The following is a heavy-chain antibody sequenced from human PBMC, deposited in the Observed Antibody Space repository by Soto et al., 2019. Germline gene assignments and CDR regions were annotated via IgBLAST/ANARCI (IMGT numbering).Heavy chain of an antibody. CDR2: IYYSGST. Sequence: TLSLPRTVSGGSISSGGYYWSWIRQHPGKGLGWIGYIYYSGSTYYNPSLKSRVTISVDTSKNQFSLKLSSVTAADTAVYYCAREYVYCSSTSCYTTQTYFDYWGQGTLVTVSS. D-gene: IGHD2-2*02. CDR1: GGSISSGGYY. V-gene: IGHV4-31*03. J-gene: IGHJ4*02. CDR3: AREYVYCSSTSCYTTQTYFDY.